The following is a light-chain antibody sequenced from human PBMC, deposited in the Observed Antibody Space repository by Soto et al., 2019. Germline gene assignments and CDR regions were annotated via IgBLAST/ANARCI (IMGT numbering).Light chain of an antibody. V-gene: IGKV3-15*01. J-gene: IGKJ1*01. CDR2: GAS. CDR1: QSISDT. Sequence: ELVTTQSPATLSVSPGGRATLSCRASQSISDTLAWYQQKPGQAPRLLIHGASTRATGFPARFSGSGSGTDFTLTISSLQSEDFAVYYCQQYNNWPWTFGQGTKVDIK. CDR3: QQYNNWPWT.